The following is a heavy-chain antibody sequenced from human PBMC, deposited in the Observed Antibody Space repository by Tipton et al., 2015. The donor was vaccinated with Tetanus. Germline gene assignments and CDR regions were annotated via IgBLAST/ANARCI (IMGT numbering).Heavy chain of an antibody. CDR3: ARMQRYGMDV. CDR1: RGSISSDIYN. V-gene: IGHV4-39*01. Sequence: TLSLTCTVSRGSISSDIYNWGWIRQPPGRGLQWIGNINYYGTTYYSPSLESRVTMSVDPPKNQFSLQLTSATAADTAVYYCARMQRYGMDVWGQGTTVTVSS. J-gene: IGHJ6*02. CDR2: INYYGTT. D-gene: IGHD6-25*01.